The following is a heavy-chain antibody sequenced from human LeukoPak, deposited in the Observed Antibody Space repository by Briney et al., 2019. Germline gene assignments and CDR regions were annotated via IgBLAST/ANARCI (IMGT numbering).Heavy chain of an antibody. Sequence: GGSLRLSCAASGSCFSDYSLNWVRQAPGKGLGWVSSISKGSGYIYYTDSVKGRFTISRDNAKNSLLLQMNSLRAEDTAVYYCVRDLGRESIFDYWGQGTLVTVSS. D-gene: IGHD7-27*01. CDR1: GSCFSDYS. CDR2: ISKGSGYI. J-gene: IGHJ4*02. CDR3: VRDLGRESIFDY. V-gene: IGHV3-21*01.